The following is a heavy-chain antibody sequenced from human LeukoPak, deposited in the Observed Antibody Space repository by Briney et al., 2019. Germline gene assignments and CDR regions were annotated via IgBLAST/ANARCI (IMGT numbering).Heavy chain of an antibody. V-gene: IGHV1-69*13. CDR3: ARGRRGAVRGVVFVY. D-gene: IGHD3-10*01. CDR1: GGTFSSYA. J-gene: IGHJ4*02. Sequence: ASVKVSCKASGGTFSSYAISWVRQAPGQGLEWVGAIIPIFGTETCAQKCQGRVTITADESTSTAYIERSSLRSEDTAVSYCARGRRGAVRGVVFVYWGQGTLVTVSS. CDR2: IIPIFGTE.